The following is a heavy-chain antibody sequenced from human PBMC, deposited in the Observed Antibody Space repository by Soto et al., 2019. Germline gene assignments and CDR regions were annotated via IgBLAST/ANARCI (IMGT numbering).Heavy chain of an antibody. D-gene: IGHD5-18*01. V-gene: IGHV4-61*01. CDR1: GGSISSSSYY. J-gene: IGHJ4*02. Sequence: PSETLSLTCTVSGGSISSSSYYWGWIRQPPGKGLEWIGYIYYSGSTNYNPSLKSRVTISVDTSKNQFSLKLSSVTAADTAVYYCARDYSSYGPFDYWGQGTLVTVSS. CDR3: ARDYSSYGPFDY. CDR2: IYYSGST.